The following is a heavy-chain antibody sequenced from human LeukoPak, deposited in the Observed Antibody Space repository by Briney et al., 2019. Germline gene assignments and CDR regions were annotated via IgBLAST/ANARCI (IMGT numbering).Heavy chain of an antibody. CDR2: IKSKSDGGTT. CDR3: TTDGARGSWFDP. J-gene: IGHJ5*02. D-gene: IGHD3-16*01. Sequence: NPGGSLRLSCAASGFTFSSFAMTWVHQAPGKGLEWVGRIKSKSDGGTTDYAAPVKGRSTISRDDSKNTLYLQMNSLKTEDTAVYYCTTDGARGSWFDPWGQGTLVTVSS. V-gene: IGHV3-15*01. CDR1: GFTFSSFA.